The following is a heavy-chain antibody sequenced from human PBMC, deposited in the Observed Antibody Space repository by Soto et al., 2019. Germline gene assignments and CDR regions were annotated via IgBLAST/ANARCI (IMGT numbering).Heavy chain of an antibody. CDR2: INHSGST. Sequence: SETLSLTCAVYGGSFSGYYWSWIRQPPGKGLEWIGEINHSGSTNYNPSLKSRVTISVDTSKNQFSLKLSSVTAADTAVYYCARMTTWIQLWLLDWGQGTLVTVSS. CDR3: ARMTTWIQLWLLD. CDR1: GGSFSGYY. D-gene: IGHD5-18*01. V-gene: IGHV4-34*01. J-gene: IGHJ4*02.